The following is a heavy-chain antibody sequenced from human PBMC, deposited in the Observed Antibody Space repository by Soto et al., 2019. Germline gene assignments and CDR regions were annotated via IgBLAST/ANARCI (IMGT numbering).Heavy chain of an antibody. CDR1: GGSISSDANF. V-gene: IGHV4-31*03. D-gene: IGHD6-6*01. CDR3: ARGSFSSSSSWFDP. Sequence: SETPSLTCTVSGGSISSDANFWSWIRQLPGRGLEWIGYISYTGRTYYTPSLNSRLTISLDTSKNLFSLRLSAVTAADTAVYFCARGSFSSSSSWFDPWGQGTLVTVSS. J-gene: IGHJ5*02. CDR2: ISYTGRT.